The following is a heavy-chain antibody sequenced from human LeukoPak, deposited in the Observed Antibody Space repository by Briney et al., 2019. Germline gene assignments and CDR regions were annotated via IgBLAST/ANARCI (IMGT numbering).Heavy chain of an antibody. CDR1: GFTFSSYS. CDR3: ARGRTGYQLLPTKKNYSYYYVDV. D-gene: IGHD2-2*01. J-gene: IGHJ6*03. CDR2: VNHSGGT. Sequence: GSLRLSCAASGFTFSSYSMNWVRQAPGKGLEWIGEVNHSGGTNYNPSLKRRVTISLDTSKNQFSLKLSSVTAADTAMYFCARGRTGYQLLPTKKNYSYYYVDVWGKGTSVTVSS. V-gene: IGHV4-34*01.